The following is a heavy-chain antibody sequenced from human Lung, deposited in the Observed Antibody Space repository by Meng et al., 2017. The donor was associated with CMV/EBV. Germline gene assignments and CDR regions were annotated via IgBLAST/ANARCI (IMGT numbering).Heavy chain of an antibody. D-gene: IGHD4-23*01. V-gene: IGHV3-21*01. CDR2: ISSSSSYI. CDR1: GFTFSTYS. Sequence: GXSXRLXXAASGFTFSTYSMNWVRQAPGKGLEWVSSISSSSSYIYYADSVKGRFTISRDNAKNSLYLQMNSLRAEDTAVYYCARDYYGSTDNYWGQGNLVTVSS. J-gene: IGHJ4*02. CDR3: ARDYYGSTDNY.